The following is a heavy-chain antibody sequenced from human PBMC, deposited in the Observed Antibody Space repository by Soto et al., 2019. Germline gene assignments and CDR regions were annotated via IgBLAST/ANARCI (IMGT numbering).Heavy chain of an antibody. Sequence: ASVKVSCKASGYTFTSYYMHWVRQAPGQGLEWMGIINPSGGSTSYAQKFQGRVTMTRDTSKNQFSLTLTSLTAADSAMYYCASTSRATPGTGLDSWGQGALVTVSS. CDR1: GYTFTSYY. CDR3: ASTSRATPGTGLDS. J-gene: IGHJ4*02. V-gene: IGHV1-46*01. CDR2: INPSGGST.